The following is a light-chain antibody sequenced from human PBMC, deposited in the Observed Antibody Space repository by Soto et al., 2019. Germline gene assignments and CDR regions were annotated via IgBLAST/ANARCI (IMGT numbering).Light chain of an antibody. V-gene: IGKV3-15*01. Sequence: EIVMTQSPGAVSVSRVERATLSCRTSQSVSSALAWYQQKPGLPPRLLIYDASTRATGIPARFSGSGSGTDFTLTISSLQSQDFAVYYCQQYNKWPRTFGQGTKVDIK. CDR3: QQYNKWPRT. CDR1: QSVSSA. J-gene: IGKJ1*01. CDR2: DAS.